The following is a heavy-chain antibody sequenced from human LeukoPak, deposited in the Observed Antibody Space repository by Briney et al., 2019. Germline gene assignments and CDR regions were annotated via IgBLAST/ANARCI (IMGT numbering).Heavy chain of an antibody. CDR2: IIPIFGIA. J-gene: IGHJ2*01. CDR1: GGTFSSYA. Sequence: SVKVSCKASGGTFSSYAISWVRQAPGQGLEWMGRIIPIFGIANYAQKFQGRVTITADKSTSTAYMELSSLRSEDTAVYYCALAVVTATTLRYFDLWGRGTLVIVSS. V-gene: IGHV1-69*04. CDR3: ALAVVTATTLRYFDL. D-gene: IGHD2-21*02.